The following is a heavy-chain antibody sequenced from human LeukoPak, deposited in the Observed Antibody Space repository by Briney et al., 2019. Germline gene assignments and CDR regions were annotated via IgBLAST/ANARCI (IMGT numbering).Heavy chain of an antibody. CDR1: RGTFSSYA. J-gene: IGHJ6*04. V-gene: IGHV1-69*06. Sequence: ASVKVSCKASRGTFSSYAISWVRQAPGQGLEWMGGIIPIFGTANYAQKFQGRVTITADKSTSTAYMELSSLRSEDTAVYYCARETPSSWHTSAFYYYYGMDVWGKGTTVTVSS. CDR2: IIPIFGTA. D-gene: IGHD6-13*01. CDR3: ARETPSSWHTSAFYYYYGMDV.